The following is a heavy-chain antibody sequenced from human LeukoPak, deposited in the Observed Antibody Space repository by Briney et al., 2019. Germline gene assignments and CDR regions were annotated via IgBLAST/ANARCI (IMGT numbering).Heavy chain of an antibody. D-gene: IGHD3-10*01. CDR1: GYTFTNYF. V-gene: IGHV1-46*01. Sequence: ASVKVSCKASGYTFTNYFMHWVRQAPGQGLEWMGIINPSAGSTTYAQKFQGRVTMTRDTPTSTVYMELSSLRSEDTAVYYCARGSGSGNCYDAFNIWGQGTRVTVSS. CDR3: ARGSGSGNCYDAFNI. CDR2: INPSAGST. J-gene: IGHJ3*02.